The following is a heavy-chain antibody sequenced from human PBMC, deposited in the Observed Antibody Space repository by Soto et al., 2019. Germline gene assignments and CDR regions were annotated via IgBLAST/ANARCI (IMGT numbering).Heavy chain of an antibody. V-gene: IGHV3-23*01. J-gene: IGHJ4*02. CDR3: ASSPRVATIFDC. D-gene: IGHD5-12*01. CDR1: GVTFRSDA. Sequence: GGSLRHSCAASGVTFRSDAQNWVRQGPGKGLEWVSAISGSGGSTYYAGSVKGRFTISRDNSKNTLYLQMNSLRAEDTAVYYCASSPRVATIFDCWCPGTLVTVSS. CDR2: ISGSGGST.